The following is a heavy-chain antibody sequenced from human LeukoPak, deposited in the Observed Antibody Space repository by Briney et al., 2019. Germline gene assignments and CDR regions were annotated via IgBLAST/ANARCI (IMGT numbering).Heavy chain of an antibody. CDR2: IRSKANSYAT. V-gene: IGHV3-73*01. CDR3: SVNYCSGGSCYML. J-gene: IGHJ4*02. CDR1: GFTFSSYE. Sequence: GGSLRLSCAASGFTFSSYEMNWVRQASGKGLEWVGRIRSKANSYATAYAASVKGRFTISRDDSKNTAYLQMNSLKTEDTAVYYCSVNYCSGGSCYMLWGQGTLVTVSS. D-gene: IGHD2-15*01.